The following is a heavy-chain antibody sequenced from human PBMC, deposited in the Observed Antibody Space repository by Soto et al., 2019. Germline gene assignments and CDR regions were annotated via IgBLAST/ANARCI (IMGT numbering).Heavy chain of an antibody. CDR2: IRSKAYGGTT. Sequence: GGSLRLSCTASGFTFGDYAMSWFRQAPGKGLEWVGFIRSKAYGGTTEYAASVKGRFTISRDDSKSIAYLQMNSLKTEDTAVYYCTRDRLDIAAAETPYYYYGMDVWGQGTTVTVSS. J-gene: IGHJ6*02. V-gene: IGHV3-49*03. CDR1: GFTFGDYA. D-gene: IGHD6-13*01. CDR3: TRDRLDIAAAETPYYYYGMDV.